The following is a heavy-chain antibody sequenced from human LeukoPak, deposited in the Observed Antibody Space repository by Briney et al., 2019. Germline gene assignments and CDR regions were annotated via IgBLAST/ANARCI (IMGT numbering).Heavy chain of an antibody. Sequence: SETLSLTCTVSDGSISSGGYYWSWIRQHSGKGLEWIGYIYYSGSTYYNPSLKSRVTISVDTSKNQFSLKLSSVTAADTAVYYCARDRLRYFDRGLDVWGQGTTVTVSS. CDR3: ARDRLRYFDRGLDV. J-gene: IGHJ6*02. CDR2: IYYSGST. CDR1: DGSISSGGYY. V-gene: IGHV4-31*03. D-gene: IGHD3-9*01.